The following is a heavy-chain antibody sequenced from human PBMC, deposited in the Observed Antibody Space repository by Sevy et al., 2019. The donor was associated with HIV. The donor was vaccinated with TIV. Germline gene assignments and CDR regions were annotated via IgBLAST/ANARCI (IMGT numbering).Heavy chain of an antibody. V-gene: IGHV4-39*01. J-gene: IGHJ5*02. D-gene: IGHD3-16*01. CDR2: VYSSGSS. Sequence: SETLSLTCTVSGDSIRRSDDYWGWIRQPPEKGLEWIGSVYSSGSSYSNPSFKSRVTLSITTSRNLFSLKLTSVTAADTALYYCARSPIAASGAKFDTWGPGTLVTVSS. CDR1: GDSIRRSDDY. CDR3: ARSPIAASGAKFDT.